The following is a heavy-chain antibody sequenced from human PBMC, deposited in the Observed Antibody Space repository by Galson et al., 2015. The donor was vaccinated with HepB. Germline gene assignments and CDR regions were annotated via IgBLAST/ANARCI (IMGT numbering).Heavy chain of an antibody. CDR3: AHRRHHTSWNINWFDP. Sequence: PALVKPTQTLTLTCTFSGFSLNSTGAGVGWIRQPPGKALEWLALIYWDDDTHYRPSLKNRLTISKDTSKNQVVLIMTNMDPVDTATYYCAHRRHHTSWNINWFDPWGQGTLVTVSS. CDR1: GFSLNSTGAG. J-gene: IGHJ5*02. CDR2: IYWDDDT. D-gene: IGHD2-2*01. V-gene: IGHV2-5*02.